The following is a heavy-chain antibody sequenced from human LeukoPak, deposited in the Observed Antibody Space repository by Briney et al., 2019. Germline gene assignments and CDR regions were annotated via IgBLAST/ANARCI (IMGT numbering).Heavy chain of an antibody. CDR1: GFTFSTYA. D-gene: IGHD6-19*01. CDR3: AKDPLRGPPILYSSGWYYFDY. CDR2: ISNNCVRT. Sequence: GGSLRLSCAASGFTFSTYAMSWVRQAPGQGLEWVSSISNNCVRTYSADSVKGRLTISGDNYKSPLFLQMNSLRAEDTAVYYCAKDPLRGPPILYSSGWYYFDYWGQGTLVTVSS. J-gene: IGHJ4*02. V-gene: IGHV3-23*01.